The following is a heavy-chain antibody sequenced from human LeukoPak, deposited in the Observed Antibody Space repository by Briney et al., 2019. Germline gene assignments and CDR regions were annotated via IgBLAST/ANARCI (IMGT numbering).Heavy chain of an antibody. CDR1: GFTFSSYS. D-gene: IGHD4-17*01. J-gene: IGHJ3*02. CDR2: ISSSSSYI. Sequence: GSLRLSFAASGFTFSSYSMNWVRQAPGKGLEWVSSISSSSSYIYYADSVKGRFTISRDNAKNSLYLQMNSLRAEDTAVYYRARDGGDYVLGAFDTWGQGTMVTVSS. V-gene: IGHV3-21*01. CDR3: ARDGGDYVLGAFDT.